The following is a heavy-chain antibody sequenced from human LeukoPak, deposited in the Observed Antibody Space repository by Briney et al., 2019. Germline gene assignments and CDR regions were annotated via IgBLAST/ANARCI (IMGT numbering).Heavy chain of an antibody. D-gene: IGHD3-22*01. J-gene: IGHJ4*02. Sequence: SETLSLTCTVSGYSISSGYYWGWIRQPPGKGLEWIGSIYHSGSTYYNPSLKSRVTISVDTSKNQFSLKLSSVTAADTVVYYCARESPYYYDSSGYYEGYYFDYWGQGTLVTVSS. V-gene: IGHV4-38-2*02. CDR2: IYHSGST. CDR3: ARESPYYYDSSGYYEGYYFDY. CDR1: GYSISSGYY.